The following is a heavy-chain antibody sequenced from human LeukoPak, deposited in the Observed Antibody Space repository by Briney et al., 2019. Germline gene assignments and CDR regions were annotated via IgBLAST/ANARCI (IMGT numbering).Heavy chain of an antibody. J-gene: IGHJ4*02. V-gene: IGHV3-66*01. D-gene: IGHD6-13*01. Sequence: GGSLRLSCAASELTVSSNYMNWVRQAPGKGLEWVSVIYSGGSTYYADSVMGRFTISRDNSKNTLYLQMNSLRAEDTAVYYCAGGARRQQPFDYWGQGTLVTVSS. CDR2: IYSGGST. CDR1: ELTVSSNY. CDR3: AGGARRQQPFDY.